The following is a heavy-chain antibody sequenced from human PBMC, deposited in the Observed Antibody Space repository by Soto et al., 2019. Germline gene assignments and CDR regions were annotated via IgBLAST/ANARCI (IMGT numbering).Heavy chain of an antibody. CDR2: IYYSGST. CDR1: GGSISSGDYY. V-gene: IGHV4-30-4*01. D-gene: IGHD4-17*01. Sequence: QVQLQESGPGLVKPSQTLSLTCTVSGGSISSGDYYWSWIRQPPGKGLEWIGYIYYSGSTYYNPSLKGRFTISVDTSKNQFSLKLSSVTVADTAVYYCATRAVTTFQGTRYFDLWGRGTLVTVSS. CDR3: ATRAVTTFQGTRYFDL. J-gene: IGHJ2*01.